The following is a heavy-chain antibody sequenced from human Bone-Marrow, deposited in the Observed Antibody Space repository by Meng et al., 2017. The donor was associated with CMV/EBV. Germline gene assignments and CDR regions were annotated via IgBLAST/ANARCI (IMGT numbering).Heavy chain of an antibody. D-gene: IGHD5-18*01. Sequence: SETLSLTCTVSGGSISSYYWHWIWQPPGRGLEWIGYVSYNGGTNYNPSLKSRVTISGDTSKNQFSLKLTSVTAADTAFYYCAREYSSFDYWGQGTLVTVSS. CDR2: VSYNGGT. CDR3: AREYSSFDY. CDR1: GGSISSYY. J-gene: IGHJ4*02. V-gene: IGHV4-59*01.